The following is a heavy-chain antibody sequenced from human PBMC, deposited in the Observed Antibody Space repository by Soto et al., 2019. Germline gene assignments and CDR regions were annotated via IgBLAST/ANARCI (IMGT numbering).Heavy chain of an antibody. J-gene: IGHJ4*02. CDR2: ISSSSSYI. CDR1: GFTVSSYS. V-gene: IGHV3-21*01. D-gene: IGHD5-18*01. CDR3: ERVSGYSYGYSDY. Sequence: XGSLRLSCAASGFTVSSYSMNWVRQAPGEGLEWVSSISSSSSYIYYADSVKGRFTISRDNAKNSLYLQMNSLRAEDTAVYYSERVSGYSYGYSDYWGQGTLVTVSS.